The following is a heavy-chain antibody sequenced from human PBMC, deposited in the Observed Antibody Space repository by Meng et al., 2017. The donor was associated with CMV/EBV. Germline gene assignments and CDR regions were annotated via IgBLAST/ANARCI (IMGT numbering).Heavy chain of an antibody. CDR2: IYRGGVST. CDR3: AKLAGSSWYGSYFDY. Sequence: GESLKISCAASGFTFSNFDMSWVRQAPGKGLEWVSFIYRGGVSTYYADSVRGRFTISRDNSKNALYLQMNSLRAEDTAVYYCAKLAGSSWYGSYFDYWGQETLVTVSS. D-gene: IGHD6-13*01. V-gene: IGHV3-23*03. CDR1: GFTFSNFD. J-gene: IGHJ4*02.